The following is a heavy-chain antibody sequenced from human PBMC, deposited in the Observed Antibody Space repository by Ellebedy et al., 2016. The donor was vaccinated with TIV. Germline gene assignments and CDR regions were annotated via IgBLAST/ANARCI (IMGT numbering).Heavy chain of an antibody. Sequence: ASVKVSCKASGFTFTSFGISWVRQAPGQGLEWMGWISVYNGKTNYEQKLQGRVTMTTDTSTSTAYRALRSLRSDDPAVYYGARAGWGYSGGEEYWGQGTLVTVSS. V-gene: IGHV1-18*04. CDR2: ISVYNGKT. D-gene: IGHD2-21*01. CDR1: GFTFTSFG. CDR3: ARAGWGYSGGEEY. J-gene: IGHJ4*02.